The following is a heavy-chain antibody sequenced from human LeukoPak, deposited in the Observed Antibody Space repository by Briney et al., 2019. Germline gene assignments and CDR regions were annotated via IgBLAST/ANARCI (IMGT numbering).Heavy chain of an antibody. CDR1: GYTFTGYY. CDR3: ASHTGRARAFDI. Sequence: ASVKVSCKASGYTFTGYYMHWVRQAPGQGLEWMGRINPNSGGANYAQKFQGRVTMTRNTSISTAYMELSRLRSDDTAVYYCASHTGRARAFDIWGQGTMVTVSS. J-gene: IGHJ3*02. CDR2: INPNSGGA. V-gene: IGHV1-2*06.